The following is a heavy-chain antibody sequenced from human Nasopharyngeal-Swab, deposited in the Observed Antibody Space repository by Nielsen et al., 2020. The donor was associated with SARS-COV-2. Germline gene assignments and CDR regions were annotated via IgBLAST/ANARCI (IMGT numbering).Heavy chain of an antibody. V-gene: IGHV3-30*09. J-gene: IGHJ5*02. CDR2: ISYDGSNK. CDR3: ARDWSHYYGSGALLLWWFDP. Sequence: LSLPCAASGFTFSSYAMHWVRQAPGEGLGWGAVISYDGSNKYYADSVKGRFAISRDNSKNTLYLQMNSLRAEDTAVYYCARDWSHYYGSGALLLWWFDPWGQGTLVTVSS. D-gene: IGHD3-10*01. CDR1: GFTFSSYA.